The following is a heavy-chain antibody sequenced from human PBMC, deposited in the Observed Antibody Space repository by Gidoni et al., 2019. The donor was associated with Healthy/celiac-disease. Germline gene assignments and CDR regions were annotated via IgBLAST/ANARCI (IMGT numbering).Heavy chain of an antibody. Sequence: EVQLAESGGGLVQPGGSLRLSCAASGFTLSSSWMSWVRPAPGKGLEWVANVKQDGSEKYCVDSVKGRFTISRDNAKNSLYLQMNSLRAEDTAVYYCARARYYDSSGYYYVGYYYYYGMDVWGQGTTVTVSS. CDR1: GFTLSSSW. V-gene: IGHV3-7*04. CDR2: VKQDGSEK. CDR3: ARARYYDSSGYYYVGYYYYYGMDV. J-gene: IGHJ6*02. D-gene: IGHD3-22*01.